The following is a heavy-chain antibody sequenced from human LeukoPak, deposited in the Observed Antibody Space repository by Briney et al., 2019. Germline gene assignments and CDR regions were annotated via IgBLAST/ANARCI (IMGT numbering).Heavy chain of an antibody. CDR1: GYTFTSYD. V-gene: IGHV1-8*01. CDR2: MNPNSGNT. J-gene: IGHJ4*02. D-gene: IGHD4-17*01. Sequence: ASVKVSRKASGYTFTSYDINWVRQAPGQGLEWMGWMNPNSGNTGYAQKFQGRVTMTRNTSISTAYMELSSLRSEDTAVYYCARGGSLRDGDNGIDYWGQGTLVTVSS. CDR3: ARGGSLRDGDNGIDY.